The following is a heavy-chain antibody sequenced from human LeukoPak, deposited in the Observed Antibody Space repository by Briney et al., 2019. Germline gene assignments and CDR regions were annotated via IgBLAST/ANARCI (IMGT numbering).Heavy chain of an antibody. J-gene: IGHJ6*03. CDR1: GGSISSSSYY. D-gene: IGHD6-6*01. CDR2: IYYSGST. CDR3: ARGETFLRGVAARTYYYYYMDV. V-gene: IGHV4-39*01. Sequence: SETLSLTCTVSGGSISSSSYYWGWIRQPPGKGLEWIGSIYYSGSTYYNPSLKSRVTISVDTSKNQFSLQLNSVTPEDTAVYYCARGETFLRGVAARTYYYYYMDVWGKGTTVTVSS.